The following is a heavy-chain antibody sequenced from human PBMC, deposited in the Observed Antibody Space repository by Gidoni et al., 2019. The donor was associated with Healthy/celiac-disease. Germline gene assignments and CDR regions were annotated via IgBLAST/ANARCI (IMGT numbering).Heavy chain of an antibody. J-gene: IGHJ4*02. CDR1: GVTFSSYT. CDR3: AREPYASPYSSSTYYFDY. V-gene: IGHV1-69*08. CDR2: IIPIHGIA. D-gene: IGHD6-13*01. Sequence: QVQLVQSGAEVKKPGSSVKVSCKASGVTFSSYTLSWVRQAPGQGLEWMGRIIPIHGIANYAQKFQGRGTITAEKSTSTAYRELSSLRSEETAVYYCAREPYASPYSSSTYYFDYWGQGTLVTVSS.